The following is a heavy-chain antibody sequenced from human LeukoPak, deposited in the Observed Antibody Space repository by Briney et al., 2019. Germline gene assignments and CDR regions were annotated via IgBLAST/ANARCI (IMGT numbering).Heavy chain of an antibody. Sequence: GSLRLSCAASGFTFSSYAMSWVRQAPGKGLEWVPAISGSGGSTYYADSVKGRFTISRDNSKNTLYLQMNSLRAEDTAVYYCAKGSRWYYYYYYMDVWGKGTTVTVSS. CDR3: AKGSRWYYYYYYMDV. CDR2: ISGSGGST. D-gene: IGHD4-23*01. V-gene: IGHV3-23*01. J-gene: IGHJ6*03. CDR1: GFTFSSYA.